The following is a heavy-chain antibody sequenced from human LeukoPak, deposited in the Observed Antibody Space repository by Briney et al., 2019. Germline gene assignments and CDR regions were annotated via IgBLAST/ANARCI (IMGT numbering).Heavy chain of an antibody. CDR1: GGSFSGYY. J-gene: IGHJ4*02. CDR3: ARGALLEWLLPFDY. V-gene: IGHV4-34*01. D-gene: IGHD3-3*01. CDR2: INHSGST. Sequence: PSETLSLTCAVYGGSFSGYYWSWIRQPPGKGLEWTGEINHSGSTNYNPSLKSRVTISVDTSKNQFSLKLSSVTAADTAVYYCARGALLEWLLPFDYWGQGTLVTVSS.